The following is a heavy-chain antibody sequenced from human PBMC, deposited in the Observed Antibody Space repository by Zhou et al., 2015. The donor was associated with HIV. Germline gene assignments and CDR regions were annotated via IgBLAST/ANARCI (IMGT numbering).Heavy chain of an antibody. D-gene: IGHD3-22*01. Sequence: QVQLVQSGSEVKKPGSSVKVSCKASGGTLSGSDISWVRQAPGQGLEWMGGITPLFDIEEYAEKFRGRLTITVDESTGAAYMELRRLTSEDTAMYYCARVGHSSGYYYSGGFDLWGRGTLVTVSS. CDR2: ITPLFDIE. CDR3: ARVGHSSGYYYSGGFDL. CDR1: GGTLSGSD. V-gene: IGHV1-69*01. J-gene: IGHJ2*01.